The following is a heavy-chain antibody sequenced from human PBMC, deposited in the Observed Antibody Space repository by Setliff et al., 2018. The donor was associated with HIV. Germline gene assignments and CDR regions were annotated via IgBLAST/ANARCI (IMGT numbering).Heavy chain of an antibody. V-gene: IGHV4-39*01. Sequence: SETLSLTCTVSGGSISSGDYYWSWIRQPPGKGLQWIGHIFSSGITNYNPSLKSRVAISVDTSKNQFSLKLNSVTAADTAVYYCARRRSGPRGGLLSNWFDAWGQGALVTVSS. CDR2: IFSSGIT. D-gene: IGHD3-10*01. J-gene: IGHJ5*02. CDR3: ARRRSGPRGGLLSNWFDA. CDR1: GGSISSGDYY.